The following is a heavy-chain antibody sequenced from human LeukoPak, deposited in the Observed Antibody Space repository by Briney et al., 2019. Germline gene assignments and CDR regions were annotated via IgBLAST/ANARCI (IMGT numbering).Heavy chain of an antibody. V-gene: IGHV1-18*01. CDR3: ARVHYDILTGYSYFDY. CDR2: ISAYNDKT. CDR1: GYTFTSYG. J-gene: IGHJ4*02. Sequence: ASVKVSCKASGYTFTSYGISWVRQAPGQGLEWMGWISAYNDKTNYAQKLQGRVTMTTVTSTRTDYMELRRLRSDDTAVYDCARVHYDILTGYSYFDYWGQGTLVTVSS. D-gene: IGHD3-9*01.